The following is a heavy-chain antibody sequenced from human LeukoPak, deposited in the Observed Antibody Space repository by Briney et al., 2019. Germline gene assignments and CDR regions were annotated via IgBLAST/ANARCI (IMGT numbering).Heavy chain of an antibody. V-gene: IGHV3-23*01. Sequence: GGSLRLSCAASGFTFSSFAMTWVRQSPGKGLEWVSAISGSGASTYYADSVKGRFSISRDNSKNTLYLQMNSLRAEDTAVYYCAKDIRAGLGILGIDYWGQGTLVTVSS. CDR2: ISGSGAST. D-gene: IGHD7-27*01. CDR1: GFTFSSFA. J-gene: IGHJ4*02. CDR3: AKDIRAGLGILGIDY.